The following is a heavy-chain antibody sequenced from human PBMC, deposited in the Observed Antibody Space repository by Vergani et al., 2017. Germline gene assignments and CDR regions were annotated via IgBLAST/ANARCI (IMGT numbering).Heavy chain of an antibody. CDR2: IWYDGSNK. V-gene: IGHV3-33*01. CDR1: GFTFSSYG. CDR3: AGESDY. J-gene: IGHJ4*02. Sequence: QVQLVESGGGVVQPGRSLRISCAASGFTFSSYGMHWVRQAPGKGLEWVAVIWYDGSNKYYADSVKGRFTISRDNSKNTLYLKMNSLRAEGTAVYYCAGESDYWGQGTLVTVSS.